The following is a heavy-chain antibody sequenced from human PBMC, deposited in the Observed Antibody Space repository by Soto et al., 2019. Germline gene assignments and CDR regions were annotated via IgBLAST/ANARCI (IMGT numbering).Heavy chain of an antibody. CDR1: GYTFTSYY. V-gene: IGHV1-46*03. D-gene: IGHD4-17*01. CDR2: INPGGGST. Sequence: ASVKVSCKTSGYTFTSYYIHWVRQAPGQGLEWMGIINPGGGSTSYAQKFQGRVTMARDTSTSTVYMELSSLRFEDTAVYYCARGVGDYGDYLNTIDYWGQGTLVTV. J-gene: IGHJ4*02. CDR3: ARGVGDYGDYLNTIDY.